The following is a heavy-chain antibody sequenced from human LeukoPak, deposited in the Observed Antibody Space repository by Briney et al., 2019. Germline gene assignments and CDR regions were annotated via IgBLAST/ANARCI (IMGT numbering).Heavy chain of an antibody. CDR2: ISPSGGST. D-gene: IGHD5-24*01. Sequence: GASVKLSCKAFGYTFTGYWMHWVRQAPGQGPEWMGVISPSGGSTIYAQKFKGRVTLTKDMSTSTDYLELSSLRSEDTAVYYCARDNSVRDEAWWFNPWGQGTLVTVSS. J-gene: IGHJ5*02. CDR1: GYTFTGYW. CDR3: ARDNSVRDEAWWFNP. V-gene: IGHV1-46*01.